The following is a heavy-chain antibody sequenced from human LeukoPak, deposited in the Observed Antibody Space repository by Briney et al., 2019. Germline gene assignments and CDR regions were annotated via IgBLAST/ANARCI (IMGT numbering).Heavy chain of an antibody. Sequence: GGSLRLSCAASGFTVSSNYMSWVRQAPGKGLEWVSVIYSGGSTYYADSVKGRFTISRDNSKNTLYLQMNSLRAEDTAVYYCAKEGGIVVVPFDIWGQGTMVTVSS. V-gene: IGHV3-66*01. J-gene: IGHJ3*02. D-gene: IGHD3-22*01. CDR1: GFTVSSNY. CDR3: AKEGGIVVVPFDI. CDR2: IYSGGST.